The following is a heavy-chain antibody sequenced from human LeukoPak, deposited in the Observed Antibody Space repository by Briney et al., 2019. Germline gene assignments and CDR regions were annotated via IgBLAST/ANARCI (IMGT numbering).Heavy chain of an antibody. V-gene: IGHV3-74*01. J-gene: IGHJ5*02. CDR1: GFTISSHW. CDR2: INSDGSRI. Sequence: GGSLRLSCAASGFTISSHWMHWVRQGPGKGLVWVSRINSDGSRINYGDSVKGRFTISRDNATNTLYLQMNSLRAEDTAVYYCARENTTMVESSRLDPWGQGTLVTVSS. D-gene: IGHD5-18*01. CDR3: ARENTTMVESSRLDP.